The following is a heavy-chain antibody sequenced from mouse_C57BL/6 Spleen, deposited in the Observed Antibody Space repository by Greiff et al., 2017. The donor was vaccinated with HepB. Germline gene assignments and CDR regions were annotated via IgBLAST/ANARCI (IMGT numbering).Heavy chain of an antibody. Sequence: VQLQQSGAELARPGASVKLSCKASGYTFTSYGISWVKQRTGPGLERIGEIYPRSGNTYYNEKFKGKATRTADKSSSTAYLELRGLTSEDSAVYFWGRSEYDGSYWGQGARVTVAA. CDR2: IYPRSGNT. CDR1: GYTFTSYG. D-gene: IGHD2-4*01. CDR3: GRSEYDGSY. J-gene: IGHJ3*01. V-gene: IGHV1-81*01.